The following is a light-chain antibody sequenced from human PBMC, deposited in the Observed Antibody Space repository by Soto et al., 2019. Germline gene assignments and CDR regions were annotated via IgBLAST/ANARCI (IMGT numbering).Light chain of an antibody. V-gene: IGKV3-11*01. CDR2: DAS. CDR3: QQRSNWPRGT. Sequence: EIVLTQSPATLSLSPGERATLSCRASQSVSSYLAWYQQKPGQAPRLLIYDASNRATGIPARFSGSGSGTDFTLTISSLEPEDFEVYYCQQRSNWPRGTFGGGTKVEIK. J-gene: IGKJ4*01. CDR1: QSVSSY.